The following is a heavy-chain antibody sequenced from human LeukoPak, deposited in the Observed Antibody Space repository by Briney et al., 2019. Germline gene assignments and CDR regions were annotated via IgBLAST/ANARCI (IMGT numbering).Heavy chain of an antibody. D-gene: IGHD3-10*01. Sequence: SETLSLTCAVYGGSFSDYYWSWIRQPPGKGLEWIGEINHSGSTNYNPSLKSRLTISLDTSKNQFSLKVSSVTAADTAVYYCAREGGSGSQDAFDIWGQGTMVTVSS. CDR1: GGSFSDYY. V-gene: IGHV4-34*01. CDR2: INHSGST. J-gene: IGHJ3*02. CDR3: AREGGSGSQDAFDI.